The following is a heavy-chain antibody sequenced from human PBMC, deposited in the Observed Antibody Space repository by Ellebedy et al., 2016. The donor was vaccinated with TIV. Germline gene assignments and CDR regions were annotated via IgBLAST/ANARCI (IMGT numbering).Heavy chain of an antibody. CDR1: GFTFSDYF. Sequence: GESLKISCEASGFTFSDYFMHWVRQAPGKGLEWVAVIWNDGSNKDYAASVKGRFTISRDDSKNTLYLQMNSLRGEDTAVYYCARPDSEDNCMDVWGKGTAVTVSS. J-gene: IGHJ6*03. CDR2: IWNDGSNK. V-gene: IGHV3-33*01. CDR3: ARPDSEDNCMDV.